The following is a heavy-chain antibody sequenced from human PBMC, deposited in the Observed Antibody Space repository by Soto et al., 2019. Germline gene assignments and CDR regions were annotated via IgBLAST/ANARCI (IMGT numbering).Heavy chain of an antibody. J-gene: IGHJ6*02. V-gene: IGHV3-33*01. CDR3: ARGDDYPYYYYGMDV. CDR2: IWYDGSNK. Sequence: QVQLVESGGGVVQPGRSLRLSCAASGFTFSSYGMHWVRQAPGKGLEWVAVIWYDGSNKYYADSVKGRFTISRDNSKNMLYLQMNSLRAEDTAVYYCARGDDYPYYYYGMDVWGQGTTVTVSS. D-gene: IGHD4-17*01. CDR1: GFTFSSYG.